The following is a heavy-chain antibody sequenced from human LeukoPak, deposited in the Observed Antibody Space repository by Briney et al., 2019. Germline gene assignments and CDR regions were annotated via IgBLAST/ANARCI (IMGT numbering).Heavy chain of an antibody. CDR2: IYPGDSDT. J-gene: IGHJ3*02. D-gene: IGHD4-23*01. CDR3: AIPGKATVVTNDYAFDI. CDR1: GYSFTSYW. V-gene: IGHV5-51*01. Sequence: GESLKISCKGSGYSFTSYWIGWVRQMPGKGLEWMGIIYPGDSDTRYSPSFQGQVTISADKSISTAYLQWSSLKASDTVMYYCAIPGKATVVTNDYAFDIWGQGTMVTVSS.